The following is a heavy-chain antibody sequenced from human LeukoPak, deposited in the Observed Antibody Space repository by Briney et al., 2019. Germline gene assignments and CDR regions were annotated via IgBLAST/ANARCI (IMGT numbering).Heavy chain of an antibody. CDR3: ASLSYGSPEV. D-gene: IGHD5-18*01. V-gene: IGHV3-33*01. Sequence: PGRSLRLSCAASGFTFSSYGMHWVRQAPGKGLEWVAVIWYDGSNKYYADSVKGRFTISRDNSKNSLYLQMNSLRAEDTAVYYCASLSYGSPEVWGQGTTVTVSS. CDR2: IWYDGSNK. CDR1: GFTFSSYG. J-gene: IGHJ6*02.